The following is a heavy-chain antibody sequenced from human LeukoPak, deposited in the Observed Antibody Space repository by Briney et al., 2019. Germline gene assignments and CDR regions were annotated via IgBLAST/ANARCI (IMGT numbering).Heavy chain of an antibody. CDR1: GGSISSGGYY. V-gene: IGHV4-31*03. J-gene: IGHJ3*02. CDR3: ARDKHSSSWYSGYDAFDI. CDR2: IYYSGST. Sequence: PSQTLSLTCTVSGGSISSGGYYWSWIRQHPGKGLEWIGYIYYSGSTYYNPSLKSRVTISVDTSKNQFSLKLSSVTAADTAVYYCARDKHSSSWYSGYDAFDIWGQGTMVTVSS. D-gene: IGHD6-13*01.